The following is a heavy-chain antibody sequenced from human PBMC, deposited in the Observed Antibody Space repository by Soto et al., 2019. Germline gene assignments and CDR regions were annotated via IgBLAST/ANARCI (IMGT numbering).Heavy chain of an antibody. CDR1: GGSISSSSYY. Sequence: SETLSLTCTVSGGSISSSSYYWGWIRQPPGKGLEWIGSIYYSGSTYYNPSLKRRVTISVDTSKNQFSLKLSSMTAADTAVYYCQKVWGYYYYMDVWGKGTTVNVSS. CDR3: QKVWGYYYYMDV. J-gene: IGHJ6*03. CDR2: IYYSGST. D-gene: IGHD7-27*01. V-gene: IGHV4-39*01.